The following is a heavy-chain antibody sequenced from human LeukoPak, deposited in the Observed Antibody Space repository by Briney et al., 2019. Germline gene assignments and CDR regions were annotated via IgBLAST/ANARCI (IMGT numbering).Heavy chain of an antibody. CDR2: IWYDGSNK. J-gene: IGHJ4*02. Sequence: QPGRSLRLSCAASGFTFSSYGMHWVRQAPGKGLEWVAVIWYDGSNKYYADSVKGRFTISRDNSKNTLYLQTNSLRAEDTAVYYCARAQSTSPLDYWGQGTLVTVSS. V-gene: IGHV3-33*01. CDR3: ARAQSTSPLDY. CDR1: GFTFSSYG.